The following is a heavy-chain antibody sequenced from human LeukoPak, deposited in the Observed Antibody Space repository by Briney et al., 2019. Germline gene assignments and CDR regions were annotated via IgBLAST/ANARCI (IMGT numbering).Heavy chain of an antibody. V-gene: IGHV3-7*01. CDR1: GFRFGSDW. Sequence: GGSLRLSCAASGFRFGSDWMTWVRQAPGKGLEWVANINPDGNEKYYVDSVKGRFTNSRDNGKNSLYLQLNSLRAEDTAVYYCARYYDPAVGDAFDIWGQGTMVTVSS. J-gene: IGHJ3*02. D-gene: IGHD3-16*01. CDR3: ARYYDPAVGDAFDI. CDR2: INPDGNEK.